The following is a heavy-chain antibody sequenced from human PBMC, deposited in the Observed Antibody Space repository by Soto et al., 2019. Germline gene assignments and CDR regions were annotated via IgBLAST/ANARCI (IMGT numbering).Heavy chain of an antibody. CDR3: ARRRLAATNWFDP. Sequence: PGESLKISCKGSGYSFTSYWIGWVRQMPGKGLEWMGIIYPGNSNTKNSPSFQGQVTISADKSISTAYLQWSSLKASDTAMYYCARRRLAATNWFDPWGQGTLVTVSS. CDR1: GYSFTSYW. D-gene: IGHD2-15*01. V-gene: IGHV5-51*01. CDR2: IYPGNSNT. J-gene: IGHJ5*02.